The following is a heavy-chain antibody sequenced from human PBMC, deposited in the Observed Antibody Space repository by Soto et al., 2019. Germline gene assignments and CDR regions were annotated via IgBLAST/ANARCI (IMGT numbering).Heavy chain of an antibody. CDR1: GFTFSSYA. D-gene: IGHD2-8*01. CDR3: AKAYCSNGVCYFTYYDY. J-gene: IGHJ4*02. CDR2: ISDSGGST. V-gene: IGHV3-23*01. Sequence: GGSLRLSCAASGFTFSSYAMSWIRQAPGKGLDWVSVISDSGGSTYYADFVKGRFTISRDNSKNTLYLQMNSLRAEDTAVYYCAKAYCSNGVCYFTYYDYWGQGTLVTVSS.